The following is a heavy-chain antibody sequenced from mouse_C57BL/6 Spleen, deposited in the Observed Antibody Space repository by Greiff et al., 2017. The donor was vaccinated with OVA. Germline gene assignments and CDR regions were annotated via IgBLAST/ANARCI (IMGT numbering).Heavy chain of an antibody. J-gene: IGHJ2*01. Sequence: VQLQQPGPELVKPGASVKISCKASGYAFSSSWMHWVKQRPGKGLEWIGRIYPGDGGTNYNGKFKGKATLTVDKSSSTAYMQLSSLTSEDSAVDFGVTYSNYVGNYFAYWGQGTPLTVSS. D-gene: IGHD2-5*01. CDR3: VTYSNYVGNYFAY. CDR2: IYPGDGGT. CDR1: GYAFSSSW. V-gene: IGHV1-82*01.